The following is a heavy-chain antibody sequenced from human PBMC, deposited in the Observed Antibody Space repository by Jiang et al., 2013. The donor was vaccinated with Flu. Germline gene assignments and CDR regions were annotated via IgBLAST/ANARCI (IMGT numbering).Heavy chain of an antibody. CDR2: IYHSGST. V-gene: IGHV4-38-2*02. D-gene: IGHD3-22*01. CDR1: NYSISSAYY. Sequence: KPSETLSLTCAVSNYSISSAYYWGWIRQPPGKGLEWIGSIYHSGSTYYNPSFKSRVTISVDTSKNQFSLKLSSVTAADTAVYYCARDRSMYYYDSGGTNYFDPWGQGTLVTVSS. J-gene: IGHJ5*02. CDR3: ARDRSMYYYDSGGTNYFDP.